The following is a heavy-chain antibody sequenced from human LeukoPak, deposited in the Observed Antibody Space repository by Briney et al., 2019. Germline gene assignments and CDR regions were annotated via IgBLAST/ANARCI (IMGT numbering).Heavy chain of an antibody. CDR3: ARRRVCDYVQNYFDY. V-gene: IGHV4-59*08. J-gene: IGHJ4*02. CDR2: IFYSGST. CDR1: GGSISSYY. Sequence: PSETLSLTCTVSGGSISSYYWSWIRQPPGKGLEWIGYIFYSGSTNYNPSLKSRVTISVDTSKNQFSLKLTSVTAADTAVYYCARRRVCDYVQNYFDYWGQGTLVTVSS. D-gene: IGHD3-16*01.